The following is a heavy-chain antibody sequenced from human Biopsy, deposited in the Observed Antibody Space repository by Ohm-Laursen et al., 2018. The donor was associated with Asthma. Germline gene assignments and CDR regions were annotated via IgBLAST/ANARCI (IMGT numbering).Heavy chain of an antibody. CDR2: ISYDGSSI. J-gene: IGHJ4*02. D-gene: IGHD6-19*01. V-gene: IGHV3-30-3*01. CDR1: RFTYE. Sequence: RSLRLSCAASRFTYEMHWVRQAPGKGLEWVAVISYDGSSIYYADSVKGRFTISRDNSKNTLSLQMNSLTAEDTAVYYCAREGVADTRIEDWGQGTLVTVSS. CDR3: AREGVADTRIED.